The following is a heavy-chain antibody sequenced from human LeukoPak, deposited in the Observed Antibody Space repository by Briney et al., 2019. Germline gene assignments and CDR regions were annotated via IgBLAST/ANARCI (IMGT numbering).Heavy chain of an antibody. Sequence: GGSLRLSCEASGFTFRNYWMTWVRQAPGKGLEWVANINRDGSDKNYVDSLRGRFTISRDNAKNSLYLKMNSLRAEDTAFYYCARGRGLNFVVVPAIFDYWGQGTLVTVSS. J-gene: IGHJ4*02. V-gene: IGHV3-7*03. CDR1: GFTFRNYW. CDR2: INRDGSDK. D-gene: IGHD2-21*02. CDR3: ARGRGLNFVVVPAIFDY.